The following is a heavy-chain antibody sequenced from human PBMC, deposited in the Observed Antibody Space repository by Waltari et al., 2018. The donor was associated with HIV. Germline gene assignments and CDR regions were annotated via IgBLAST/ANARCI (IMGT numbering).Heavy chain of an antibody. J-gene: IGHJ6*02. V-gene: IGHV1-69*01. CDR2: FIPIFGTP. Sequence: QVQLVQSGAELKKPGSSVEVSCRASGGIFSSNGITWVRQAPGQGLEWMGGFIPIFGTPNYAQKFQGRVTITADESTGTAYMELRSLRSEDTAVYYCARRFTWNKSYYYYGLAVWGQGTTVTVSS. D-gene: IGHD3-10*01. CDR3: ARRFTWNKSYYYYGLAV. CDR1: GGIFSSNG.